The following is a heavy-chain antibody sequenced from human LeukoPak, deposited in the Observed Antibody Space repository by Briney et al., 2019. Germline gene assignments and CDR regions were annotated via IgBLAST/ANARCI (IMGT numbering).Heavy chain of an antibody. CDR2: IHYTGGA. J-gene: IGHJ3*02. CDR3: ARGRYCTATTCDAGGDAFDI. CDR1: GSISRYY. D-gene: IGHD2-2*01. V-gene: IGHV4-59*12. Sequence: SETLSLTCTGGSISRYYWSWIRQSPGKGLEWIAQIHYTGGATYNPSLKSRVTISMDTSNNHLSLRLSSVTAADTAVYYCARGRYCTATTCDAGGDAFDIWGRGTMVTVSS.